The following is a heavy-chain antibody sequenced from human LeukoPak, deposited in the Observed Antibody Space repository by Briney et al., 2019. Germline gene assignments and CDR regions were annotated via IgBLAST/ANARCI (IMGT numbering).Heavy chain of an antibody. CDR3: ARDLEGSSAD. D-gene: IGHD2-2*01. CDR2: INSDGSIT. J-gene: IGHJ4*02. CDR1: GFTFSSYW. V-gene: IGHV3-74*01. Sequence: QPGGSLRLSCAASGFTFSSYWMHWVRQAPGKGLMWVSRINSDGSITNYADSVKGRFTISRDNAKNTLYLQMNSLRAEDTAVYYCARDLEGSSADWGQGTLVTVSS.